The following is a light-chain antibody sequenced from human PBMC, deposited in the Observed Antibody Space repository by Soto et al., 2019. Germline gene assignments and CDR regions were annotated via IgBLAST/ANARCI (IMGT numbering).Light chain of an antibody. CDR2: GAS. J-gene: IGKJ5*01. CDR3: QQYGSSSEIT. CDR1: QSVRSSY. V-gene: IGKV3-20*01. Sequence: EIVLTQSPGTLSLSPGERATLSCRASQSVRSSYLAWYQQKPGQAPRLLIYGASSRATGIPDRFSGSGSGTDFTLTIRRLEPEDFAVYYCQQYGSSSEITFGQGTRLEIK.